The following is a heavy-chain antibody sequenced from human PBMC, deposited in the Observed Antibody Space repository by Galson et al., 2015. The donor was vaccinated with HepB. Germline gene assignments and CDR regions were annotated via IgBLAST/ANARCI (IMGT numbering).Heavy chain of an antibody. D-gene: IGHD5-18*01. CDR2: ISSSSSTI. CDR3: ARERRGIQLCGGYFDS. Sequence: SLRLSCAASGFTFSSYGMHWVRQAPGKGLEWVSYISSSSSTIYYADSVKGRFTISRDNAKNSLYLQMNSLRAEDTAVYYCARERRGIQLCGGYFDSWGQGTLVTVSS. J-gene: IGHJ4*02. CDR1: GFTFSSYG. V-gene: IGHV3-48*01.